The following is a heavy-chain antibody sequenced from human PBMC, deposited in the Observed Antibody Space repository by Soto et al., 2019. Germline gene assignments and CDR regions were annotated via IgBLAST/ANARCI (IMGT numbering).Heavy chain of an antibody. J-gene: IGHJ4*02. Sequence: HSGTLSLTCTVSGGSISSYYWSWIRQPPGKGLEWIGYIYYSGSTNYNPSLKSRVTISEDTSKNQLSLKLSSVTAADTAVYYCARLYGSRGPFDYWGQGTLVTVSS. D-gene: IGHD6-13*01. V-gene: IGHV4-59*08. CDR2: IYYSGST. CDR1: GGSISSYY. CDR3: ARLYGSRGPFDY.